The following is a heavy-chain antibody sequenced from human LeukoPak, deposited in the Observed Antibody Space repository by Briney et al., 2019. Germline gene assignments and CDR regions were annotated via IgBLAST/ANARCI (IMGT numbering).Heavy chain of an antibody. CDR1: GGSISNYY. V-gene: IGHV4-59*08. Sequence: SETLSLTCTVSGGSISNYYWSWIRQPPGKGLEWIGYIYYSGSTYYNPSLKSRVTISVDTSKNQFSLKLSSVTAADTAVYYCARLIRVNAFDIWGQGTMVTVSS. J-gene: IGHJ3*02. D-gene: IGHD3-22*01. CDR3: ARLIRVNAFDI. CDR2: IYYSGST.